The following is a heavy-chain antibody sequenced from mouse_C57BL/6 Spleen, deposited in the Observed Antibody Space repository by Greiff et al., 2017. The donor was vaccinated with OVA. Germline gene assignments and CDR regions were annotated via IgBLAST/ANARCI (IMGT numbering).Heavy chain of an antibody. CDR1: GFSLTSYG. CDR3: ASLYSNYEGAY. V-gene: IGHV2-2*01. Sequence: VKVVESGPGLVQPSQSLSITCTVSGFSLTSYGVHWVRQSPGKGLEWLGVIWSGGSTDYNAAFISSLSISKDNSKSHVFFKRNSLQADDTAIYYCASLYSNYEGAYWGQGTLVTVSA. CDR2: IWSGGST. D-gene: IGHD2-5*01. J-gene: IGHJ3*01.